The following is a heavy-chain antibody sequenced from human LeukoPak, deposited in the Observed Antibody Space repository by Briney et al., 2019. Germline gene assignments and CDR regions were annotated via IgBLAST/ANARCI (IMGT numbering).Heavy chain of an antibody. CDR1: GFTFSSYS. D-gene: IGHD3-22*01. Sequence: GGSLRLSCAASGFTFSSYSMNWVRQAPGKGLEWVSSISSSSSYIYYADSVKGRFTISRDNAKNSLYLQMNSLRAEDTAVYYCARDGAAYYDSSGHYFDYWGQGTLVTVSS. V-gene: IGHV3-21*01. CDR3: ARDGAAYYDSSGHYFDY. J-gene: IGHJ4*02. CDR2: ISSSSSYI.